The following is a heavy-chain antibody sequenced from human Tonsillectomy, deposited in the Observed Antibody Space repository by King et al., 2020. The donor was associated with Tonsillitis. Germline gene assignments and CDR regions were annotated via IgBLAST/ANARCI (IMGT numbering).Heavy chain of an antibody. V-gene: IGHV3-30*18. CDR2: ISYDGSNK. Sequence: QLVQSGGGVVQPGRSLRLSCAASGFTFSSYGMHWVRQAPGKGLEWVAVISYDGSNKYYADSVKGRFTISRDNSKNTLYLQMNSLRAEDTAVYYCAKDLRELGPSMDFDYWGQGTLVTVSS. CDR3: AKDLRELGPSMDFDY. J-gene: IGHJ4*02. CDR1: GFTFSSYG. D-gene: IGHD7-27*01.